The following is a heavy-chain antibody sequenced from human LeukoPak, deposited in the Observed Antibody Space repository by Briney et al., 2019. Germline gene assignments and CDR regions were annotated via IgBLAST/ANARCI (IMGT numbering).Heavy chain of an antibody. CDR3: AGRGHRYSRD. J-gene: IGHJ1*01. D-gene: IGHD2-15*01. CDR1: GDSVTSGY. V-gene: IGHV4-4*09. Sequence: PSETLSLTGTVSGDSVTSGYWSWIRQPPGKGLEWIGYIYDSGITDYNPSLKSRLTISVDTSNNQFSLNLSSVTAADTAVYYCAGRGHRYSRDWGQGILVTVSS. CDR2: IYDSGIT.